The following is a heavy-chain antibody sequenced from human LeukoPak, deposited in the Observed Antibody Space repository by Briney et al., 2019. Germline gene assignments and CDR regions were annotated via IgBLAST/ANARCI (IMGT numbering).Heavy chain of an antibody. J-gene: IGHJ4*01. D-gene: IGHD6-19*01. CDR3: VRNNSNGFDF. CDR1: GYSISGGYY. V-gene: IGHV4-38-2*02. Sequence: SETLSLTCTVSGYSISGGYYWGWIRQPPGKGLEWIGTIFQSVSTYYNPSLKSRVTTSVDTSKNQFSLKLSSVTAADTAVYYCVRNNSNGFDFWSHGTLVTVSS. CDR2: IFQSVST.